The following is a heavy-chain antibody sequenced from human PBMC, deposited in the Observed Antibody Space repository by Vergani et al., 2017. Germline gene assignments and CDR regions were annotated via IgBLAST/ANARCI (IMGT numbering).Heavy chain of an antibody. J-gene: IGHJ3*02. CDR2: ISSSSSTI. CDR1: GFTFSSYS. Sequence: EVQLVESGGGLVQPGGSLRLSCAASGFTFSSYSMNWVRQAPGKGLEWVSYISSSSSTIYYADSVKGRFTIYRDNAKNSLYLQMNSLRAEDTAVYYCAAGHCSGGSCQDAFDIWGQGTMVTVSS. D-gene: IGHD2-15*01. CDR3: AAGHCSGGSCQDAFDI. V-gene: IGHV3-48*01.